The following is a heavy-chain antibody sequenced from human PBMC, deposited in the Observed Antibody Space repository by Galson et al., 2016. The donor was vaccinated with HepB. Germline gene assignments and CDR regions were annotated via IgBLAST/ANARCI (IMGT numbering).Heavy chain of an antibody. J-gene: IGHJ4*02. CDR2: INHGGSA. Sequence: LSCAASGFAFRTYSMNWVRQTPGKGLEWIGEINHGGSANFNPSLKTRVTISVDTSKNQFSLKLSSVTAADTAVYYCAGEPRGYSYGYYFDYWGQGTLVTVSS. CDR1: GFAFRTYS. V-gene: IGHV4-34*01. D-gene: IGHD5-18*01. CDR3: AGEPRGYSYGYYFDY.